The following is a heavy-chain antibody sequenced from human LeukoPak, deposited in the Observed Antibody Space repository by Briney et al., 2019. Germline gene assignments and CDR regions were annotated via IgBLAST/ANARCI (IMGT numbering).Heavy chain of an antibody. D-gene: IGHD3-10*01. V-gene: IGHV3-30*18. CDR1: GFIFSTHG. CDR3: AKDRQFYGGGAYNNLDY. Sequence: GRSLRLSCAASGFIFSTHGMHWVRQAPGKGLEWVSLIPYDGSTKYYADSVEGRFTISRDNSKSTLYLQLNSLRVEDTAVYYCAKDRQFYGGGAYNNLDYWGQGTLVTVSS. CDR2: IPYDGSTK. J-gene: IGHJ4*02.